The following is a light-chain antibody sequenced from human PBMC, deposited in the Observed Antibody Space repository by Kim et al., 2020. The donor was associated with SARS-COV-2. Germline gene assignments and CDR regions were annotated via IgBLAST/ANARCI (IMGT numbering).Light chain of an antibody. J-gene: IGKJ1*01. V-gene: IGKV1-5*01. CDR1: KRISSW. CDR3: QQYKSYWT. Sequence: GDRVTITCRASKRISSWLAWYQQKPGKVPKLLIYDASSLKSGVPSRFSGGGSGTEFTLTITSLQPDDSETYYCQQYKSYWTFGQGTKVDIK. CDR2: DAS.